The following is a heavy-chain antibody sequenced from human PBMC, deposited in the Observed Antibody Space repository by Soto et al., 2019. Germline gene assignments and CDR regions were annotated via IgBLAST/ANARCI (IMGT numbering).Heavy chain of an antibody. CDR1: GYTFTSYG. Sequence: QVQLVQSGAEVKKPGASVKVSCKASGYTFTSYGISWVRQAPGQGLEWMGWISAYNGNTNYAQKLLGRGTMTTATSTSTADLEVRSLRSDDTAVYYCAGGKTTAAAGRYYYYGMDVWGQGTTVTVSS. J-gene: IGHJ6*02. D-gene: IGHD6-13*01. CDR2: ISAYNGNT. CDR3: AGGKTTAAAGRYYYYGMDV. V-gene: IGHV1-18*01.